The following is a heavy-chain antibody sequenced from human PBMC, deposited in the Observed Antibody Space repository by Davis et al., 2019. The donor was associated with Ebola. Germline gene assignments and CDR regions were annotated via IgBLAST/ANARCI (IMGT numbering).Heavy chain of an antibody. D-gene: IGHD5-12*01. CDR2: IYPYDSDT. Sequence: GESLKISCKGSGYSFTSYWIGWVRQLPGKGLEWVGIIYPYDSDTRYSPSLEGQITMSVDKSVRTVYLQWNTLEASDSALYYCARASEDGYDGFFDFWGQGTVVTVSS. CDR3: ARASEDGYDGFFDF. J-gene: IGHJ4*02. V-gene: IGHV5-51*01. CDR1: GYSFTSYW.